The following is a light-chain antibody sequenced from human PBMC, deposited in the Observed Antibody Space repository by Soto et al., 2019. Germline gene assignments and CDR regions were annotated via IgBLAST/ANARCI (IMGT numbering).Light chain of an antibody. CDR2: GAS. CDR1: QSVGTSV. CDR3: QQYGSSLWT. V-gene: IGKV3-20*01. Sequence: EIVMTQFPATLSESAGESVTLSCRASQSVGTSVAWYQQTPGGAPRVLIFGASSRAAGIPDRFSGSGSGTDFTLTISRLEPDDFAVYYCQQYGSSLWTFGHGTKVDI. J-gene: IGKJ1*01.